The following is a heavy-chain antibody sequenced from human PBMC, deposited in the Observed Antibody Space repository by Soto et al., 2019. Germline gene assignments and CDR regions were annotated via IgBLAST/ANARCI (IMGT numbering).Heavy chain of an antibody. CDR2: ISSSSSYI. CDR3: ARDFPAIYDSSGSYYFDY. CDR1: GFSFSSYY. V-gene: IGHV3-21*01. J-gene: IGHJ4*02. Sequence: WGSLSLSCAVSGFSFSSYYMNWVRQAPGKGLEWVSSISSSSSYIYYADSVKGRFTISRDNAKNSLYLQMNSLRAEDTAVYYCARDFPAIYDSSGSYYFDYWGQGTLVTVSS. D-gene: IGHD3-22*01.